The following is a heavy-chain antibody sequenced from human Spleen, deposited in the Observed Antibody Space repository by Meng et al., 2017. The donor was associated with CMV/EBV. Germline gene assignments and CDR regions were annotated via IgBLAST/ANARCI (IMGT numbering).Heavy chain of an antibody. CDR1: EFTFSNYW. CDR2: IKEDGSET. D-gene: IGHD1-7*01. CDR3: ARDRVNWNYQFDY. Sequence: GGSLRLSCTASEFTFSNYWMSWVRQAPGKGLEWVANIKEDGSETYYVDSVKGRFTISRDNAKSSLYLQMSSLRVGDTAIYYCARDRVNWNYQFDYWGQGTLVTVSS. J-gene: IGHJ4*02. V-gene: IGHV3-7*01.